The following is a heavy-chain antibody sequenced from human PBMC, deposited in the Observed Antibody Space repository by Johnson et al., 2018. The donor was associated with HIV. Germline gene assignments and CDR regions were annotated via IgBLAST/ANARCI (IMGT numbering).Heavy chain of an antibody. CDR3: ARLRRMGAFDI. V-gene: IGHV3-13*01. CDR2: IGTAGDT. Sequence: VQLVESGGGLVQPGGSLRLSCAASGFTFSSYDMHWVCQATGKGLEWVSAIGTAGDTYYPGSVKGRFTISRENAKNSLYLQMNSLRAGDTAVYYCARLRRMGAFDIWGQGTMVTVSS. D-gene: IGHD2-8*01. J-gene: IGHJ3*02. CDR1: GFTFSSYD.